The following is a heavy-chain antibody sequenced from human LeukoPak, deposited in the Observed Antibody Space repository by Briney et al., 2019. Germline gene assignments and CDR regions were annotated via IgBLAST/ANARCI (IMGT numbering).Heavy chain of an antibody. J-gene: IGHJ4*02. Sequence: ASVKVSCKVSGYTFTGYYMHWVRQAPGQGLEWMGRINPNSGGTNYAQKFQGRVTMTRDTSISTAYMELSRLRSDDTAVYYCAREAESGEFDYWGQGTLVTVSS. CDR1: GYTFTGYY. CDR2: INPNSGGT. CDR3: AREAESGEFDY. V-gene: IGHV1-2*06. D-gene: IGHD3-10*01.